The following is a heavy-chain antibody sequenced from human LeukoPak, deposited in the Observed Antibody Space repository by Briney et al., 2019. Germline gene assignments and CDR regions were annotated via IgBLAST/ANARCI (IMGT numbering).Heavy chain of an antibody. CDR2: VSYDGSNK. J-gene: IGHJ4*02. V-gene: IGHV3-30*04. CDR3: ARDQYSSSWYGVGLFDY. Sequence: GGSLRLSCAASGFTFSSYAMSWVRQAPGKGLEWVAVVSYDGSNKYYADSVKGRFTISRDNSKNTLYLQMNSLRAEDTAVYYCARDQYSSSWYGVGLFDYWGQGTLVTVSS. D-gene: IGHD6-13*01. CDR1: GFTFSSYA.